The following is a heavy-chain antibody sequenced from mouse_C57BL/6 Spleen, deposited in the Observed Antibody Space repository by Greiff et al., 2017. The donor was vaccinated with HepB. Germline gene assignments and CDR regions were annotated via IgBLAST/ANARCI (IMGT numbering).Heavy chain of an antibody. CDR3: TRAGYDYDNYAMDY. CDR2: ISSGGDYI. V-gene: IGHV5-9-1*02. Sequence: EVQVVESGEGLVKPGGSLKLSCAASGFTFSSYAMSWVRQTPEKRLEWVAYISSGGDYIYYADTVKGRFTISRDNARNTLYLQMSSLKSEDTAMYYCTRAGYDYDNYAMDYWGQGTSVTVSS. D-gene: IGHD2-4*01. J-gene: IGHJ4*01. CDR1: GFTFSSYA.